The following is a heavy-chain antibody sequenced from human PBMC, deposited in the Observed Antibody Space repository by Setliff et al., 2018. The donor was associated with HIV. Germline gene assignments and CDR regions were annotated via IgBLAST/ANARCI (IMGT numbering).Heavy chain of an antibody. Sequence: KTSETLSLTCTVTGGSISSGGFYWTWIRQHPGKGLEWIGYIFHSGDAYYNPSLKSRTSMSVDTSKNQFSLELTSLAAADTAVYYCARRIDNSGSLPAKNWFDTWGQGRLVTVSS. CDR3: ARRIDNSGSLPAKNWFDT. D-gene: IGHD3-10*01. J-gene: IGHJ5*02. V-gene: IGHV4-31*03. CDR2: IFHSGDA. CDR1: GGSISSGGFY.